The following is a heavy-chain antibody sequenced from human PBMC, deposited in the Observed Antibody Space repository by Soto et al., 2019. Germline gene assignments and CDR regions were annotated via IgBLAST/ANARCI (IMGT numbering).Heavy chain of an antibody. J-gene: IGHJ6*02. CDR1: GFSFSNAW. D-gene: IGHD2-8*01. CDR3: SLPNWNYNYALDV. CDR2: IKRRSDGGTA. Sequence: EVQLVESGGGVVKPGGSLRLSCAASGFSFSNAWMNWVRQAPGKGLEWVGRIKRRSDGGTADYATPVKGRFTISRDDSKNTVSLQMKSLKTEETAVYYCSLPNWNYNYALDVWGQGTTVTVSS. V-gene: IGHV3-15*07.